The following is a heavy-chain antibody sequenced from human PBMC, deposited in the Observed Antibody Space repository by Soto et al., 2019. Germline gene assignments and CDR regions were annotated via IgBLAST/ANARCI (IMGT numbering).Heavy chain of an antibody. CDR1: GFTFSDYY. J-gene: IGHJ3*02. Sequence: GGSLRLSCAASGFTFSDYYMSWIRQAPGKGLEWVSYISSSSSYTNYADSVKGRFTISRDNARNSLYLQMNSLRDEDTAVYYCARDHRFGFDIWGQGTMVTVSS. V-gene: IGHV3-11*06. CDR2: ISSSSSYT. D-gene: IGHD3-16*01. CDR3: ARDHRFGFDI.